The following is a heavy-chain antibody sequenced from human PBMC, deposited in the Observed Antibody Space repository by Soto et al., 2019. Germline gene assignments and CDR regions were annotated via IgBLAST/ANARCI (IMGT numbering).Heavy chain of an antibody. J-gene: IGHJ6*02. CDR1: CGSFSAYY. D-gene: IGHD4-17*01. CDR2: INHRGST. CDR3: ARDYGSLGYYGMDV. V-gene: IGHV4-34*01. Sequence: PSETLSLTCAVYCGSFSAYYWTWIRQPPGKGLEWIGEINHRGSTNYNPSLKGRVTISVDTSKNQFSLKLSSVTAADTAVYYCARDYGSLGYYGMDVWGQGTTVTVSS.